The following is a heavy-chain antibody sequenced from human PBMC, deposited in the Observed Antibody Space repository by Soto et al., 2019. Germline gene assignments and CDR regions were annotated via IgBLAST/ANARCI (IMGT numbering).Heavy chain of an antibody. Sequence: ASVKVSCKASGYSFSTHYIHWVRQAPGQGLEWMGWINGGNGNTKYSQKFRDRVTITRDASASTGYMELSSLRSEDTAVYYCARGKGMEENYYYYGMDVWGQGTTVTVSS. CDR2: INGGNGNT. D-gene: IGHD1-1*01. CDR3: ARGKGMEENYYYYGMDV. J-gene: IGHJ6*02. CDR1: GYSFSTHY. V-gene: IGHV1-3*01.